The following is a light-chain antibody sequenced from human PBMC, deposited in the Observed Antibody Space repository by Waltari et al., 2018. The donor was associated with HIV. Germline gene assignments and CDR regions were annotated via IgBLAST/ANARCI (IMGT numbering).Light chain of an antibody. CDR3: QVWDSGSDHPV. J-gene: IGLJ3*02. Sequence: SYMLTQPPSVSVAPGKAARITCDRNNIGITGVHWYQQKPGQAPVLVIFDDSDRPLGIPERISGSSSGNTATLTISRVEAGDEADYYCQVWDSGSDHPVFGGGTKLTVL. CDR1: NIGITG. V-gene: IGLV3-21*04. CDR2: DDS.